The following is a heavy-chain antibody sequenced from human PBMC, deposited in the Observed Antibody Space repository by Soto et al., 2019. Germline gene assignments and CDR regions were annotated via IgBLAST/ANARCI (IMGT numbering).Heavy chain of an antibody. V-gene: IGHV4-38-2*02. CDR1: GYSISSGSY. Sequence: ETLSPTCTLPGYSISSGSYWAWIRQPPGKGPEWIASIYHGGTTFYNPSLKSRITISVDTSNNQFSLRLTSVTAADTAVYYCARVHVMVVAGSTFDFCGHGNLVTV. J-gene: IGHJ4*01. D-gene: IGHD6-19*01. CDR2: IYHGGTT. CDR3: ARVHVMVVAGSTFDF.